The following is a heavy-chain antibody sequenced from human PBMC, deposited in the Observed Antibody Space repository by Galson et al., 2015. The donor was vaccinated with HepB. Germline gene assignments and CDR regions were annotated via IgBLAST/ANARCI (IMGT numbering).Heavy chain of an antibody. D-gene: IGHD1-26*01. CDR2: ISYDGSNK. V-gene: IGHV3-30*18. CDR3: AKVMLGLDTRYYYYGMDV. CDR1: GFTFSSYG. Sequence: SLRLSCAASGFTFSSYGMHWVRQAPGKGLEWVAVISYDGSNKYYADSVKGRFTISRDNSKNTLYLQMNSLRAEDTAVYYCAKVMLGLDTRYYYYGMDVWGQGTTVTVSS. J-gene: IGHJ6*02.